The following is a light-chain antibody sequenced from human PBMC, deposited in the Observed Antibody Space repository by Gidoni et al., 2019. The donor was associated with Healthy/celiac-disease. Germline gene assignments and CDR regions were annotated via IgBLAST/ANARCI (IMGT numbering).Light chain of an antibody. V-gene: IGKV1-39*01. Sequence: DIQMTQSPSSLSASVGDRVTITCRASQSISSYLNWYQQKPGKAPKLLIYAASSLQSGVPSRFSCSGSGTDFTLTISSLQPEAFATYSCQQRYSTPYTFGQGTKLEIK. J-gene: IGKJ2*01. CDR2: AAS. CDR3: QQRYSTPYT. CDR1: QSISSY.